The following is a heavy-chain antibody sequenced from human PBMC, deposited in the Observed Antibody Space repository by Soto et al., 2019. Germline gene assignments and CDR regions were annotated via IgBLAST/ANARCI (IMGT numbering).Heavy chain of an antibody. CDR1: GYTFTSYG. V-gene: IGHV1-18*04. CDR3: ARDLLSPSKFITTYYYDSSGYGLFEI. CDR2: ISAYNGNT. Sequence: ASVKVSCKASGYTFTSYGISWVRQAPGQGLEWMGWISAYNGNTNYAQKLQGRVTMTTDTSTSTAYMELRSLRSDDTAVYYCARDLLSPSKFITTYYYDSSGYGLFEIWGQGTMVTVSS. J-gene: IGHJ3*02. D-gene: IGHD3-22*01.